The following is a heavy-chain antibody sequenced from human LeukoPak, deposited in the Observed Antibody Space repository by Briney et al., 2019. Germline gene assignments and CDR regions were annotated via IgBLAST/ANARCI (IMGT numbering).Heavy chain of an antibody. Sequence: GGSLRLSCAASGFTFSSYSMNWVRQAPGKGLEWVSSISSSSSYIYYADSVKGRFTISRDNAKNSLYVQMNSLRAEDTAVYYCARVYCSGGRCSSFFTYWGQGTLVTVSS. CDR3: ARVYCSGGRCSSFFTY. CDR2: ISSSSSYI. CDR1: GFTFSSYS. V-gene: IGHV3-21*01. D-gene: IGHD2-15*01. J-gene: IGHJ4*02.